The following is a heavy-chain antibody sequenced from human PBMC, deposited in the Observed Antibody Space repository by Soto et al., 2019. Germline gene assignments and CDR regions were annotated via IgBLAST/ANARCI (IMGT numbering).Heavy chain of an antibody. CDR2: IDSGDST. J-gene: IGHJ4*02. CDR3: ARDKY. Sequence: EVQLVETGGGLLQPGGSLRLSCAASGFTVNNNYMGWVRQSPGKGLEVVSLIDSGDSTYYTDSVKGRFTISRDSSKNTVYLQMRRLRAEDKAVYYCARDKYCGPGTLVTVSS. V-gene: IGHV3-53*02. CDR1: GFTVNNNY.